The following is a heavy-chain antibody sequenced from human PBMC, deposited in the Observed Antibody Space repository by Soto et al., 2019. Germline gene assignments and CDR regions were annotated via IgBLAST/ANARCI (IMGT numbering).Heavy chain of an antibody. Sequence: PSETLSLTCTVSGGSVSSGSYYWSWIRQPPGKGLEWIGYIYYSGSTNYNPSLKSRVTISVDTSKNQFSLKLSSVTAADTAVYYCARGVATIINYFDYWGQGTLVTVSS. CDR3: ARGVATIINYFDY. CDR1: GGSVSSGSYY. CDR2: IYYSGST. D-gene: IGHD5-12*01. V-gene: IGHV4-61*01. J-gene: IGHJ4*02.